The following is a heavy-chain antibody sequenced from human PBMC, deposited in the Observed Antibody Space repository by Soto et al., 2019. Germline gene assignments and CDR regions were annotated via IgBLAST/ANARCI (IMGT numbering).Heavy chain of an antibody. J-gene: IGHJ5*02. CDR3: ARDNPGSHRLSGYDWDPRPNCFDP. V-gene: IGHV1-2*04. CDR1: GYTFTGYY. D-gene: IGHD5-12*01. Sequence: ASVKVSCKASGYTFTGYYMHWVRQAPGQGLEWMGWINPNSGGTNYAQKFQGWVTMTRDTSISTAYMELSRLRSDDTAVYYCARDNPGSHRLSGYDWDPRPNCFDPWGQGTLVTLSS. CDR2: INPNSGGT.